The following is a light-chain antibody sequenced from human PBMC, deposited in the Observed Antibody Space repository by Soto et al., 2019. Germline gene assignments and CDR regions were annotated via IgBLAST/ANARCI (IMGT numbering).Light chain of an antibody. V-gene: IGLV1-44*01. CDR3: AAWDDSLNGLYV. CDR2: SNH. J-gene: IGLJ1*01. CDR1: SGSLS. Sequence: QSVLTQPPSASGTPGQRVTISCSASSGSLSVDWYQHLPGTAPKLLIQSNHQRPSGVPDRFSGSQSGTSASLAISGLQSEDDAYYYCAAWDDSLNGLYVFGTGTKVTVL.